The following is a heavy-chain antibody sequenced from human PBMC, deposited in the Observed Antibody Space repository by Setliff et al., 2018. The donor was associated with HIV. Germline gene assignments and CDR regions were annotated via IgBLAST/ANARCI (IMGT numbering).Heavy chain of an antibody. CDR3: ARHLESKLLSY. D-gene: IGHD3-3*01. V-gene: IGHV4-34*01. J-gene: IGHJ4*02. CDR2: IDHSGST. Sequence: SETLSLTCAVYDGSFSGYYWSWIRQPPGKGLEWIGEIDHSGSTNYNPSLKSRVTISVDTSKNQFSLKLSSVTAADTAVYYCARHLESKLLSYWGQGTLVTVSS. CDR1: DGSFSGYY.